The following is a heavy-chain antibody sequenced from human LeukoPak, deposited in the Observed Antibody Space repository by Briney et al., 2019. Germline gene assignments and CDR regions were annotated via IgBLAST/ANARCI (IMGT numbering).Heavy chain of an antibody. D-gene: IGHD3-3*01. Sequence: TLSLSCTVSGGSISSGSYYWSWIRQPAGKGLEWIGRIYTSGSTNYNPSLKSRVTISVDTSKNQFSLKLSSVTAADTAVYYCARAGFITIFGVVSYYFDYWGQGTLVTVSS. CDR1: GGSISSGSYY. V-gene: IGHV4-61*02. J-gene: IGHJ4*02. CDR3: ARAGFITIFGVVSYYFDY. CDR2: IYTSGST.